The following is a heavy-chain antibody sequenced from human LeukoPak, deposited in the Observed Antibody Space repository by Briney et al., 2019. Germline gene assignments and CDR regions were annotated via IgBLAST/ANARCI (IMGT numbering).Heavy chain of an antibody. D-gene: IGHD3-10*01. CDR3: ARVVTPMVRGNSYYYYGMDV. CDR2: INPNSGGT. V-gene: IGHV1-2*02. CDR1: GYTFTGYY. Sequence: ASVKVSCKASGYTFTGYYMHWVRQAPGQGLEWMGWINPNSGGTNYAQKFQGRVTMTRDTSISTAYMELSRLRSDDTAVYYCARVVTPMVRGNSYYYYGMDVWGQGTTVTVSS. J-gene: IGHJ6*02.